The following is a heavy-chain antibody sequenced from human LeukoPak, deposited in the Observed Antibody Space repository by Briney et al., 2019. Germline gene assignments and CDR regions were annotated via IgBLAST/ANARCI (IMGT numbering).Heavy chain of an antibody. V-gene: IGHV4-59*01. CDR2: MFYSGST. J-gene: IGHJ3*01. Sequence: PSETLSLTCTVSGGSISSYYWSWIRQPPGKGLEWIGYMFYSGSTNYNPSLTSRVTISVDTSKNQFSLTLSSVTAADTAVYFCARSALVVGAILHAFDFWGQGTMVTVSS. CDR1: GGSISSYY. D-gene: IGHD1-26*01. CDR3: ARSALVVGAILHAFDF.